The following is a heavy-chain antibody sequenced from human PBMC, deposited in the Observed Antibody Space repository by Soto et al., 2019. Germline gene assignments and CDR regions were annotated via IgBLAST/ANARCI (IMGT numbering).Heavy chain of an antibody. J-gene: IGHJ4*02. CDR1: GFTFSSYG. V-gene: IGHV3-30*03. CDR3: ATSHGYSSGWSLDY. Sequence: QVQLVESGGGVVQPGRSLRLSCAASGFTFSSYGMHWVRQAPGKGLEWVAVISYDGSNKYYADSVKGRFTISRDNSKNTPYRQMTSLRAEYTAVYYCATSHGYSSGWSLDYWGQGTLVTVYS. CDR2: ISYDGSNK. D-gene: IGHD6-19*01.